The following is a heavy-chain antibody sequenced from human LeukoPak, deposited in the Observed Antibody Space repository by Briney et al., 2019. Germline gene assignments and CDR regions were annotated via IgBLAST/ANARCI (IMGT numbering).Heavy chain of an antibody. CDR3: ARDWDRGIAAAGTGGY. D-gene: IGHD6-13*01. CDR2: ISAYNGNT. CDR1: GYTFTSYG. Sequence: GASVKVSCKASGYTFTSYGISGVRQAPGQGLEWMGWISAYNGNTNYAQKLQGRVTMTTDTSTSTAYMELRSLRSDDTAVYYCARDWDRGIAAAGTGGYWGQGTLVTVSS. V-gene: IGHV1-18*01. J-gene: IGHJ4*02.